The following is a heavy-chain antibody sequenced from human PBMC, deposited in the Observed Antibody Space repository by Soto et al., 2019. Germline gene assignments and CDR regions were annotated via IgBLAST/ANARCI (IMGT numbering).Heavy chain of an antibody. CDR3: ARVQGSGYNWFDP. D-gene: IGHD3-10*01. V-gene: IGHV4-34*01. CDR2: INHSGST. CDR1: GGSFIGYY. Sequence: QVQLQQWGAGLLKPSETLSLTCAVYGGSFIGYYWSWIRQPPGKGLEWIGEINHSGSTNYNPSLKSRVTISVDTSKNQFSLKLSSVTAADTAVYYCARVQGSGYNWFDPWGQGTLVTVSS. J-gene: IGHJ5*02.